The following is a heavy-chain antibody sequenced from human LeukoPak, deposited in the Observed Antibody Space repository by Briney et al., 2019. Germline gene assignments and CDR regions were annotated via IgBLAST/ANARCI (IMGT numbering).Heavy chain of an antibody. CDR3: AREEPGLWFGESYFDY. D-gene: IGHD3-10*01. CDR2: ISSSSSYI. V-gene: IGHV3-21*01. Sequence: GGSLRLSCAASGFTFSSYSMNWVRQAPGKGLEWVSSISSSSSYIYYADSVKGRFTISRDNAKNSLYLQMNSLRAEDTAVYYCAREEPGLWFGESYFDYWGQGTLVTVSS. J-gene: IGHJ4*02. CDR1: GFTFSSYS.